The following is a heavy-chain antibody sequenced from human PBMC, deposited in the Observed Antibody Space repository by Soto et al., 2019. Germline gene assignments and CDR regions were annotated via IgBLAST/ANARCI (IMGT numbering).Heavy chain of an antibody. Sequence: GGSLRLSCTSSGFTFGYYAMSWVRQAPGKGLEWVGFIRSKAYGCTTEYAASVKGRFTISRDDATVIAQLQMNSLNTEATAVYYCTTLYYYDGSGECYFDYWGQGTLVTVSS. J-gene: IGHJ4*02. CDR1: GFTFGYYA. V-gene: IGHV3-49*04. CDR3: TTLYYYDGSGECYFDY. D-gene: IGHD3-22*01. CDR2: IRSKAYGCTT.